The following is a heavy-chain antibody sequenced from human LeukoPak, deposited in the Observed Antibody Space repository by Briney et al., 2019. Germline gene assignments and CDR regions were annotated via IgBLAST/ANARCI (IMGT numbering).Heavy chain of an antibody. J-gene: IGHJ4*02. V-gene: IGHV1-8*01. Sequence: ASVKVSCKASGYTFTSYDINWVRQAPGQGLEWMGWMNPNSGNTGYAQKFQGRLTMTRDTSVSTGYMELRSLRSEDTAVYYCARGTPYCSSASCYNYWGQGTLVAVFS. CDR2: MNPNSGNT. D-gene: IGHD2-2*02. CDR3: ARGTPYCSSASCYNY. CDR1: GYTFTSYD.